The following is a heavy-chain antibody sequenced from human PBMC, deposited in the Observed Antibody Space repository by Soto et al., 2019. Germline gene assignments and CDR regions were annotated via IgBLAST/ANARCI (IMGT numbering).Heavy chain of an antibody. V-gene: IGHV3-7*01. Sequence: GSLSLSCAASGFTFSSYWMSWVRQAPGKGLEWVANIKQDGSEKYYVDSVKCRFTISRDNAKNSLYLQMNSLRAEDTAVYYCARGRDYDFWSGYAPPRTKNFDYWGQGTLVTVSS. CDR1: GFTFSSYW. D-gene: IGHD3-3*01. J-gene: IGHJ4*02. CDR3: ARGRDYDFWSGYAPPRTKNFDY. CDR2: IKQDGSEK.